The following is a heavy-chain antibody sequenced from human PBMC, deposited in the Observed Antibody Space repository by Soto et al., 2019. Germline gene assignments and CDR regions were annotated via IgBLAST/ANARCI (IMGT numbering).Heavy chain of an antibody. CDR2: ISWDGGIT. CDR1: VFTFNAYT. J-gene: IGHJ4*02. D-gene: IGHD3-9*01. CDR3: AKDSYDILTGQKRYFDS. Sequence: PGWSLRLSCAASVFTFNAYTMHWVRQSPGKGLEWVSLISWDGGITYYGDSVKGRFTVSRDNSDNSLYLQMTSLRSDDTAFYYCAKDSYDILTGQKRYFDSWGQGTLVTVSS. V-gene: IGHV3-43*01.